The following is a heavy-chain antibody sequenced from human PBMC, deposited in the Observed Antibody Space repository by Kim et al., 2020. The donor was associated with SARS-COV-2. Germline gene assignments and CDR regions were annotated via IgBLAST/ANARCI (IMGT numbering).Heavy chain of an antibody. Sequence: SETLSLTCTVSGGSISSGGYYWSWIRQHPGKGLEWIGYIYYSGSTYYNPSLKSRVTISVDTSKNQFSLKLSSVTAADTAVYYCARERTDYGDPWGPSERGAFDIWGQGTMVTVSS. CDR3: ARERTDYGDPWGPSERGAFDI. CDR1: GGSISSGGYY. CDR2: IYYSGST. J-gene: IGHJ3*02. D-gene: IGHD4-17*01. V-gene: IGHV4-31*03.